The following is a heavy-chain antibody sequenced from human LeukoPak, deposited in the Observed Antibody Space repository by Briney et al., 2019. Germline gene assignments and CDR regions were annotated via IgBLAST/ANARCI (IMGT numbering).Heavy chain of an antibody. CDR2: ISSSSSTI. Sequence: GGSLRLSCAASGFTFSSHSMNWVRQAPGKGLEWVSYISSSSSTIYYADSVKGRFTISRDNAKNSLYLQMNSLRDEDTAVYYCARDQLRDSGSYYGLAWGQGTLVTVSS. D-gene: IGHD1-26*01. V-gene: IGHV3-48*02. CDR3: ARDQLRDSGSYYGLA. J-gene: IGHJ4*02. CDR1: GFTFSSHS.